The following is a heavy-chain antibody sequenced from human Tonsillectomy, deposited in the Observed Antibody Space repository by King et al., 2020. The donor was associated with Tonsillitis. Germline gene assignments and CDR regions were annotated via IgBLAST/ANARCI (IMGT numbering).Heavy chain of an antibody. CDR3: AKVLSIAVAGKLDY. Sequence: VQLVESGGGLVQPGGSLRLSCAASGFTFSSYAMSWVRQAPGKGLEWVSAISGSGGSTYYGDPVKGRFTISRDNSKNTLYLQMNSLRAEDTAVYYCAKVLSIAVAGKLDYWGQGTLVTVSS. CDR1: GFTFSSYA. J-gene: IGHJ4*02. D-gene: IGHD6-19*01. V-gene: IGHV3-23*04. CDR2: ISGSGGST.